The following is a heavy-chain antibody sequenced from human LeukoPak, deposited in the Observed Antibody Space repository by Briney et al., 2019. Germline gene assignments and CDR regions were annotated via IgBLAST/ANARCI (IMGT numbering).Heavy chain of an antibody. CDR1: GGSISSSSYY. Sequence: SETLSLTCPVSGGSISSSSYYWGWIRQPPGKGLEWIGSIYYSGSTYYNPSLKSRVTLSVDTSKNQFSLKLSSVTAADTAVYYCAGRSSSLAPRYYFDYWGQGTLVTVSS. V-gene: IGHV4-39*01. J-gene: IGHJ4*02. D-gene: IGHD6-13*01. CDR3: AGRSSSLAPRYYFDY. CDR2: IYYSGST.